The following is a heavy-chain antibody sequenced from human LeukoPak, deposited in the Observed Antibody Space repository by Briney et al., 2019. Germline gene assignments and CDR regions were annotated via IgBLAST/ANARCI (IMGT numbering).Heavy chain of an antibody. V-gene: IGHV4-39*07. CDR1: GGSISSSSYY. Sequence: SETLSLTCAVSGGSISSSSYYWGWIRQPPGKWLEWIGSIYYSGSTYYNPSLKSRVTISVDTSKNQFSLKLSSVTAADTAVYYCARENSSGWYYFPFDYWGQGTLVTVSS. CDR3: ARENSSGWYYFPFDY. CDR2: IYYSGST. D-gene: IGHD6-19*01. J-gene: IGHJ4*02.